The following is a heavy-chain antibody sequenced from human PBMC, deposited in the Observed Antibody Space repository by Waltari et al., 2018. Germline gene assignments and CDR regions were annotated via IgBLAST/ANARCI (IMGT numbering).Heavy chain of an antibody. CDR2: IYYSGST. CDR3: ARDLVSGGYYYMDV. Sequence: QVQLQESGPGLVTPPQPLSLTCTVSGSSTSSGDYYWSWIRQPPGKGLEWIGYIYYSGSTYYNPSLKSRVTISVDTSKNQFSLKLSSVTAADTAVYYCARDLVSGGYYYMDVWGKGTTVTVSS. D-gene: IGHD3-10*02. V-gene: IGHV4-30-4*08. CDR1: GSSTSSGDYY. J-gene: IGHJ6*03.